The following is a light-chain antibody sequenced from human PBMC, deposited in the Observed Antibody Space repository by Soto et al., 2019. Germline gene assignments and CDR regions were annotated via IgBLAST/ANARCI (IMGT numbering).Light chain of an antibody. CDR2: DAS. V-gene: IGKV3-11*01. Sequence: IVLTQSPATLSLSPGERATLSCRATRSVNNFVAWYQQKPGQAPSLLISDASNRATGIPDRFSGSGSGTDFTLTISSLEPEDFAVYYCQQRSNWPPEITFGPGTKVDIK. CDR1: RSVNNF. CDR3: QQRSNWPPEIT. J-gene: IGKJ3*01.